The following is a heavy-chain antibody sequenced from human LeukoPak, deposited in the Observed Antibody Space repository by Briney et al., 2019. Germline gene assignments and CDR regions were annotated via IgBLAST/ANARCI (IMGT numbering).Heavy chain of an antibody. Sequence: ETLSLTCTVSGGSIISSSYYWGWIRQPPGKGLEWIGSIYYSGSTYYNPSLKSRVTISVDTSKNQFSLKLSSVTAADTAVYYCAVVVGATRGTYYFDYWGQGTLVTVSS. D-gene: IGHD1-26*01. CDR1: GGSIISSSYY. V-gene: IGHV4-39*01. CDR2: IYYSGST. J-gene: IGHJ4*02. CDR3: AVVVGATRGTYYFDY.